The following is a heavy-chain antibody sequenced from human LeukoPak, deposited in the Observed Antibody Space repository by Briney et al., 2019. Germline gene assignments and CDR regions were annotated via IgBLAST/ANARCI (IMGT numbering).Heavy chain of an antibody. D-gene: IGHD6-13*01. Sequence: GGSLRLSCAASGFTVSSNYMSWVRQAPGKGLEWVSVIYRGGNTYYADSVKGRFTISRDNSKNTLYLQMNSLRAEDTAVYYCAPPPIAATGNWGRGTLVTVSS. CDR1: GFTVSSNY. J-gene: IGHJ4*02. V-gene: IGHV3-53*01. CDR2: IYRGGNT. CDR3: APPPIAATGN.